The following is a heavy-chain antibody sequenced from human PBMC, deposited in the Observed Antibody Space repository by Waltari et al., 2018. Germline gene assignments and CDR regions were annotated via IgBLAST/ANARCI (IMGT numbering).Heavy chain of an antibody. D-gene: IGHD2-15*01. V-gene: IGHV3-7*01. J-gene: IGHJ4*02. Sequence: EVRLVESGGDLVQPGGSLRLSCLASGFTLDRSWTGWVRQAPGKGLERVANTRQDDISKYYVDSVKGRFTISRDNAKNSLYLQMSSLGAEDTAVYYCARVYSPTHHFEYWGQGTLVTVSS. CDR1: GFTLDRSW. CDR3: ARVYSPTHHFEY. CDR2: TRQDDISK.